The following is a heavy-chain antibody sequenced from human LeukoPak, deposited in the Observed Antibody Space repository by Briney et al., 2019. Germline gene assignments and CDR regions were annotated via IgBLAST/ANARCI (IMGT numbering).Heavy chain of an antibody. D-gene: IGHD6-6*01. Sequence: GASVKVSCKASGGTFSSYAISWVRQAPGQGLEWMGGIIPIFGTANYAQKFQGRVTITADESTSTAYMELSSLRSEDTAVYYCASWRGIPRYSSSSLGVRPPPPSQIGNAFDIWGQGTMVTVSS. J-gene: IGHJ3*02. V-gene: IGHV1-69*13. CDR1: GGTFSSYA. CDR2: IIPIFGTA. CDR3: ASWRGIPRYSSSSLGVRPPPPSQIGNAFDI.